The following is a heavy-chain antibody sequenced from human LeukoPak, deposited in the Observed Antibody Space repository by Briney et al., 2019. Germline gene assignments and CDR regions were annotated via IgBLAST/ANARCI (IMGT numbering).Heavy chain of an antibody. Sequence: SETLSLTCSVSGGSISRSSYYWGWIRQPPGKGLEWLGNIHYTGSTFSNPSLKSRVTISVDTSKNQFSLKLSSVTAADTAVYYCARAGQWLVPFDYWGQGTLVTVSS. V-gene: IGHV4-39*07. J-gene: IGHJ4*02. D-gene: IGHD6-19*01. CDR3: ARAGQWLVPFDY. CDR2: IHYTGST. CDR1: GGSISRSSYY.